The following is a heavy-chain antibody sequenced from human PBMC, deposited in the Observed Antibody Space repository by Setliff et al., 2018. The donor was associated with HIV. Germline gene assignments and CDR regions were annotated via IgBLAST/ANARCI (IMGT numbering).Heavy chain of an antibody. CDR1: GGSLSGYY. Sequence: SETLSLTCAVYGGSLSGYYWSWIRQSPGKGLEWIWEINHRGSTNYNPSLKSRVTMSLDTSKKHFSLKLRSVTAADTAVYYCALTGHRLLRGYMDVWGKGTTVTVSS. V-gene: IGHV4-34*01. J-gene: IGHJ6*03. D-gene: IGHD2-15*01. CDR3: ALTGHRLLRGYMDV. CDR2: INHRGST.